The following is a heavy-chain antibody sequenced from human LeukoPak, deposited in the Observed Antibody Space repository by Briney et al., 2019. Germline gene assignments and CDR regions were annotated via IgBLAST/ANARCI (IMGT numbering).Heavy chain of an antibody. V-gene: IGHV3-23*01. CDR2: NSGSGDST. J-gene: IGHJ3*02. CDR1: GFTFSSYA. Sequence: GGSLRLSCAASGFTFSSYAMSWVRQAPGKGLEWVSANSGSGDSTYYADSVKGRFTISRDNSKNTLYLQMNSLRAEDTAVYYCAKPCRSGLSPFDAFDIWGQGTVVTVSS. D-gene: IGHD6-19*01. CDR3: AKPCRSGLSPFDAFDI.